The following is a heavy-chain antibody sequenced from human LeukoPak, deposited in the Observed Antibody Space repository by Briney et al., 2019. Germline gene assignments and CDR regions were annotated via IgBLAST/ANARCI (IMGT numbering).Heavy chain of an antibody. J-gene: IGHJ4*02. V-gene: IGHV4-59*01. CDR1: GGSISSYY. D-gene: IGHD5-24*01. CDR2: IYYSGST. CDR3: ARDPNGLDYFDY. Sequence: SETLSLTCTVSGGSISSYYWSWIRQPPGKGLEWIGYIYYSGSTNYNPSLKSRVTVSVDTSKNQFSLNLSSVTAADTAVYYCARDPNGLDYFDYWGQGTLVTVSS.